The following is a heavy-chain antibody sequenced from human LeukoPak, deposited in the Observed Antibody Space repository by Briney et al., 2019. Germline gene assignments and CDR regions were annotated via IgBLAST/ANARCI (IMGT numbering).Heavy chain of an antibody. D-gene: IGHD3-10*01. CDR2: IYYSGST. CDR3: ARGEGFGEFNFDY. CDR1: GGSISSSSYY. V-gene: IGHV4-39*07. J-gene: IGHJ4*02. Sequence: SETLSLTCTVSGGSISSSSYYWGWFRQPPGKGLEWIGSIYYSGSTYYNPSLKSRVTISVDTSKNQFSLKLSSVTAADTAVYYCARGEGFGEFNFDYWGQGTLVTVSS.